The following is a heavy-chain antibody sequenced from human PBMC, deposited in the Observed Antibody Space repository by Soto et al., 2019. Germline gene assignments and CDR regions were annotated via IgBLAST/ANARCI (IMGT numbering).Heavy chain of an antibody. CDR1: GFTFSSYW. J-gene: IGHJ4*02. CDR3: ARATGADKEDY. CDR2: IKEDGSEK. V-gene: IGHV3-7*04. Sequence: PGGSLRLSCAASGFTFSSYWMSWVRQAPGRGLEWVGNIKEDGSEKYYVDSVNGRFTVSRDNAKNSLYLQMNSLRAEDTAAYYCARATGADKEDYWGQGTLVTVSS. D-gene: IGHD3-10*01.